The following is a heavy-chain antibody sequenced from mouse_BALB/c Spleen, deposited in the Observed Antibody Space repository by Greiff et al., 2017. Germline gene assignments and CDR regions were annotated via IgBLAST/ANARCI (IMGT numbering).Heavy chain of an antibody. V-gene: IGHV2-9*02. CDR3: ARDGVRFAY. D-gene: IGHD2-14*01. Sequence: VQLQESGPGLVAPSQSLSITCTVSGFSLTSYGVHWVRQPPGKGLEWLGVIWAGGSTNYNSALMSRLSISKDNSKSQVFLKMNSLQTDDTAMYYCARDGVRFAYWGQGTLVTVSA. CDR1: GFSLTSYG. J-gene: IGHJ3*01. CDR2: IWAGGST.